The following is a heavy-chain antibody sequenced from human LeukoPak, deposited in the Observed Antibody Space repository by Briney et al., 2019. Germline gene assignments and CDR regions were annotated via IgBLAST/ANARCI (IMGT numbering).Heavy chain of an antibody. Sequence: ASVTVSFTASGYTFTSYAMHWVRQAPGQRLEWMGWINAGNGNTKYSQKFQGRVTITRDTSASTAYMELSSLRSEDTAVYYCARSTLVYGMDVWGQGTTVTVSS. V-gene: IGHV1-3*01. CDR3: ARSTLVYGMDV. J-gene: IGHJ6*02. CDR1: GYTFTSYA. D-gene: IGHD3-10*01. CDR2: INAGNGNT.